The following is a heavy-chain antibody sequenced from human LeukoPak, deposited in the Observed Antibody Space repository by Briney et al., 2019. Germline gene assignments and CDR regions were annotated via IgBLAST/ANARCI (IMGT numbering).Heavy chain of an antibody. Sequence: GGSLRLSCAASGFTFSSYVMHWVRQAPGKGLEWVAFIRYDGSNKYYSDSVKGRFTISRDNAKNSLYLQMNSLGAEDTAVYYCARDLYPGYWGQGTLVTVSS. V-gene: IGHV3-30*02. CDR2: IRYDGSNK. J-gene: IGHJ4*02. CDR3: ARDLYPGY. D-gene: IGHD3-16*01. CDR1: GFTFSSYV.